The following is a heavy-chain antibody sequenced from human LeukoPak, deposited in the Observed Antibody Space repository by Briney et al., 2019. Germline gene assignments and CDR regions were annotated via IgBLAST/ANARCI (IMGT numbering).Heavy chain of an antibody. Sequence: PGGSLRLSCAASGFTFSSYWMSWVRQAPGKGLEWVANIKQDGSEKYYVDSVKGRFTISRDNAKNSLYLQMNSLRAEDTAVYYCGREGIIRIVVFTALDYWGRGPLVPVSS. V-gene: IGHV3-7*01. D-gene: IGHD3-22*01. CDR2: IKQDGSEK. J-gene: IGHJ4*02. CDR1: GFTFSSYW. CDR3: GREGIIRIVVFTALDY.